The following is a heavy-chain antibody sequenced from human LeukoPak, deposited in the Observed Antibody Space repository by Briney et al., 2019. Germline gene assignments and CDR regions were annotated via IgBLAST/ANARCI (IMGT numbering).Heavy chain of an antibody. V-gene: IGHV1-18*01. CDR3: ARGPIIDIVIIPAADDYYYMDV. CDR1: GYTFRSYG. J-gene: IGHJ6*03. Sequence: ASVKVSCKASGYTFRSYGISWVRQAPGQRLEWMGWISAYNGNTNSAQKIQGRVTMTTDTSTSTAYMELRSLRSDDTAVYYCARGPIIDIVIIPAADDYYYMDVWGKGTTVTVSS. D-gene: IGHD2-2*01. CDR2: ISAYNGNT.